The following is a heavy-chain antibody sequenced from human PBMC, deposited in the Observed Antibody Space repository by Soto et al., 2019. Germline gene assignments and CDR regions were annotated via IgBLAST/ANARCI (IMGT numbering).Heavy chain of an antibody. CDR3: AGTTSLQWYYMDV. CDR1: GGSISIGGYY. V-gene: IGHV4-31*03. D-gene: IGHD1-7*01. J-gene: IGHJ6*03. CDR2: IYYSGST. Sequence: TLSLTCTVSGGSISIGGYYLSWIRQNPGKGLEWIGYIYYSGSTYYNPSLKSRVTISVDTSKNQFSLHLNSVTPEDTAVYYCAGTTSLQWYYMDVWDKGTTVTVSS.